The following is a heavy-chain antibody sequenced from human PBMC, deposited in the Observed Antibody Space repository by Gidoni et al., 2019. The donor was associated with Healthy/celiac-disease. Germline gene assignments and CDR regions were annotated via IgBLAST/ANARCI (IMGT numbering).Heavy chain of an antibody. CDR2: IYYSGST. CDR1: GASIDSSSYY. D-gene: IGHD4-17*01. V-gene: IGHV4-39*01. Sequence: QLQLQESGPGLVKPSETLSLPCPVSGASIDSSSYYWGWSRQPPGKGLEGGGGIYYSGSTYYNPSLKSRVTISVDTSKNQFSLKLSSVTAADTAVYYCARPNDYGDPLYGMDVWGQGTTVTVSS. CDR3: ARPNDYGDPLYGMDV. J-gene: IGHJ6*02.